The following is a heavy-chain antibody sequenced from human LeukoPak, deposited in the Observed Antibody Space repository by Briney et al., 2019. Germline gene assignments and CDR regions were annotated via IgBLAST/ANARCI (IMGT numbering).Heavy chain of an antibody. J-gene: IGHJ4*02. CDR3: ATDLGIWFDKNNT. D-gene: IGHD3-10*01. CDR1: GKTLTGLS. V-gene: IGHV1-24*01. Sequence: ASVKVSCKVSGKTLTGLSMHWVRQAPGKGLEWMGGFDPEDTETIYAQKFQGRVTMTEDTSTDTAYMELSSLNSEDTAVYYCATDLGIWFDKNNTWGQGTLVTVSS. CDR2: FDPEDTET.